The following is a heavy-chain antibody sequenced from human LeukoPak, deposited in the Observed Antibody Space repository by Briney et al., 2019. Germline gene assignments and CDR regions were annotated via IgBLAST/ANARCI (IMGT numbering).Heavy chain of an antibody. J-gene: IGHJ4*02. CDR3: ARVSVCSSASCYSLFDY. D-gene: IGHD2-2*01. CDR1: GFTFSRYW. CDR2: INTDGSST. V-gene: IGHV3-74*01. Sequence: PGGSLRLSCAASGFTFSRYWMHWVRQAPGKGLVWVSRINTDGSSTSYADSVKGRFMISRDNAKNTLYLQMNSLRAEDTAVYYCARVSVCSSASCYSLFDYWGQGTLVTVSS.